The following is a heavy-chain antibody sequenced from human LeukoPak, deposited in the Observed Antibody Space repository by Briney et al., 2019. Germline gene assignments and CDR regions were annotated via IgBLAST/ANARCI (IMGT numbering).Heavy chain of an antibody. Sequence: ASVKVSCKASGYTFTSYDINWVRQATGQGLAWMGWMNPNSGNTGYAQKFQGRVTMTRNTSISTAYMELSSLRSEDTAVYYCARGRQQWLAYAFDIWGQGTMVTVSS. D-gene: IGHD6-19*01. CDR3: ARGRQQWLAYAFDI. CDR1: GYTFTSYD. V-gene: IGHV1-8*01. J-gene: IGHJ3*02. CDR2: MNPNSGNT.